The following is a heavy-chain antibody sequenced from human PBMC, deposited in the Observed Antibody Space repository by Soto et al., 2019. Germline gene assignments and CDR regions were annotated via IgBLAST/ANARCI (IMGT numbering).Heavy chain of an antibody. CDR1: GFTFHNYA. Sequence: EVQLLESGGGLVQPGGSLSLSCAASGFTFHNYAMTWVRQAPGKGLEWVSAISGGGDTTSYADSVKGRFTVSRDGSKNTLYLQMSSLRAEDTAIYYCAKGRGGSGSLTPRVDFWGQGTLVTVSS. V-gene: IGHV3-23*01. D-gene: IGHD3-10*01. CDR2: ISGGGDTT. CDR3: AKGRGGSGSLTPRVDF. J-gene: IGHJ4*02.